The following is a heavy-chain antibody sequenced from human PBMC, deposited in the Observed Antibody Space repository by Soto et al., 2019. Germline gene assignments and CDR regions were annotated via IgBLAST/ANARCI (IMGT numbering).Heavy chain of an antibody. CDR3: VSQRTTVPTQAYFDY. CDR2: GCXRGRS. D-gene: IGHD4-17*01. Sequence: PSETLSLTCTVSGGSVTNSSYYWGWIRQSPGRGLGWIGSGCXRGRSYSKSSVKSRVTISVATSKNRFSLSLNSVTASDTAVYFCVSQRTTVPTQAYFDYGGPGALVTVSS. V-gene: IGHV4-39*01. J-gene: IGHJ4*02. CDR1: GGSVTNSSYY.